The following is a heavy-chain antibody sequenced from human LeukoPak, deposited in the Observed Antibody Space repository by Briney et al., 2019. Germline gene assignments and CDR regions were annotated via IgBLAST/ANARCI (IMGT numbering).Heavy chain of an antibody. Sequence: SETLSLTCTVSGGSISSYYWSWIRQPAGKGLEWIGRIYTSGSTNYNPSLKSRVTMSVDTSKNQFSLKLSSVTAADTAVYYCARGRFLEWLPQENWFDPWGQGTLVTVSS. V-gene: IGHV4-4*07. CDR1: GGSISSYY. CDR3: ARGRFLEWLPQENWFDP. CDR2: IYTSGST. D-gene: IGHD3-3*01. J-gene: IGHJ5*02.